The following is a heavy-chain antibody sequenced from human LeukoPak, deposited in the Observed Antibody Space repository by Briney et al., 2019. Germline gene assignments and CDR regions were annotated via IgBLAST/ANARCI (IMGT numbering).Heavy chain of an antibody. D-gene: IGHD6-13*01. CDR3: ARPYSAVIYYFHY. CDR2: INPNSGGT. CDR1: GYTFTGYY. V-gene: IGHV1-2*02. Sequence: ASVRVSCKASGYTFTGYYMHWVRQAPGQGLEWMGWINPNSGGTNYAQKFQGRVTMTRDTSISTAYMELSRLRSDDTAVYYCARPYSAVIYYFHYWGQGTLATVSS. J-gene: IGHJ4*02.